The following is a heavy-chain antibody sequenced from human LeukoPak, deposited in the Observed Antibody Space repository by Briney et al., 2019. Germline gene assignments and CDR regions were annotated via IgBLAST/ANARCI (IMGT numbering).Heavy chain of an antibody. D-gene: IGHD1-14*01. CDR3: VREDNGFDQ. V-gene: IGHV3-53*01. J-gene: IGHJ4*02. CDR1: GFTVRSSH. Sequence: GGSLRLSCAATGFTVRSSHMSWIRQAPGKGLEWVSLIYSNGNIHYADSVKGRFTISRDISKNSLYLQMNSLRVDDTAVYYYVREDNGFDQWGQGALVTVSS. CDR2: IYSNGNI.